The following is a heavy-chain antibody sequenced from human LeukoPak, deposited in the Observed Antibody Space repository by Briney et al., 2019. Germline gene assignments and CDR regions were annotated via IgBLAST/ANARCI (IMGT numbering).Heavy chain of an antibody. J-gene: IGHJ4*02. V-gene: IGHV3-21*01. Sequence: GGSLRLYCAASGFTFSSYSMNWVRQAPGKGLEWVSSISSSSSYIYYADSVKGRFTISRDNAKNSLYLQMNSLRAEDTAVYYCARDVVITIFGVDYFDYWGQGTLVTVSS. CDR1: GFTFSSYS. CDR3: ARDVVITIFGVDYFDY. D-gene: IGHD3-3*01. CDR2: ISSSSSYI.